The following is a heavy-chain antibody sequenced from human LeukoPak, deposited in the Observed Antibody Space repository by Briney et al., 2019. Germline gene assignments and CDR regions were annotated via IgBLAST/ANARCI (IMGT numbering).Heavy chain of an antibody. CDR3: ARGNWNDGDYYYYYYMDV. J-gene: IGHJ6*03. CDR2: IYTSGST. CDR1: GGSISSYF. V-gene: IGHV4-4*07. D-gene: IGHD1-1*01. Sequence: SETLSLTCTVSGGSISSYFWSWIRQPAGKGLEWIGRIYTSGSTNYNPSLKSRVTMSVDTSKNQFSLKLSSVTAADTAVYYCARGNWNDGDYYYYYYMDVWGKGTTVTVSS.